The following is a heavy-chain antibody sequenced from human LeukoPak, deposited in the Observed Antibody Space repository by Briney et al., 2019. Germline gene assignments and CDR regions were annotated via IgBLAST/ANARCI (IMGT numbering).Heavy chain of an antibody. Sequence: PSETLSLTCTVSGGSISSYYWTWLRQPPGKGLEWLGYIYYNGGTNYNPSLKSRVTISVDTSKNQFSLKLSSVTAADTAVYYCARDKGFSGSDCYSEYYFDYCGQGTLVTVSS. CDR2: IYYNGGT. J-gene: IGHJ4*02. V-gene: IGHV4-59*01. CDR3: ARDKGFSGSDCYSEYYFDY. CDR1: GGSISSYY. D-gene: IGHD2-21*02.